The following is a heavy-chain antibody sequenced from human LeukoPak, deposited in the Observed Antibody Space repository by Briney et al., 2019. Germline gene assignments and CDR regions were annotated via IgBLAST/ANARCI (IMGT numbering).Heavy chain of an antibody. J-gene: IGHJ6*03. V-gene: IGHV3-30*04. CDR1: GFTFSSYA. CDR2: ISYDGSNK. Sequence: PGRSLRLSCAASGFTFSSYAMHWVRQAPGKGLEWVAVISYDGSNKYYANSVKGRFTISRDNSKNTLYLQMNSLRAEDTAVYYCARDGAGVRGVPLGYYYYYMDVWGKGTTVTVSS. CDR3: ARDGAGVRGVPLGYYYYYMDV. D-gene: IGHD3-10*01.